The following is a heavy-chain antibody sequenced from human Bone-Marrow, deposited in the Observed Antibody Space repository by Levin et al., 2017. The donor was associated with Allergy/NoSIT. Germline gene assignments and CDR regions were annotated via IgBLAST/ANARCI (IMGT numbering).Heavy chain of an antibody. CDR1: GFTFSNSS. J-gene: IGHJ6*02. V-gene: IGHV3-48*02. Sequence: PGGSLRLSCAASGFTFSNSSMNWVRQAPGKGLEWVSYISDSSSSIFYADSVKGRFTISRDNAKNSLFLQMNSLRDEDTAVYYCARDCPHLSYSSNWYYYYGMDVWGQGTTVTVSS. CDR3: ARDCPHLSYSSNWYYYYGMDV. D-gene: IGHD6-13*01. CDR2: ISDSSSSI.